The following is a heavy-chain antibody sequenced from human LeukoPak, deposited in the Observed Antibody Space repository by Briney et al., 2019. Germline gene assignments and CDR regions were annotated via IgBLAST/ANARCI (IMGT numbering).Heavy chain of an antibody. J-gene: IGHJ6*02. CDR1: GFTFSSYG. V-gene: IGHV3-30*18. CDR2: ISYDGSNK. Sequence: GRSLRLSCAASGFTFSSYGMHWVRQAPGKGLEWVAVISYDGSNKYYADSVKGRFTISRDNSKNTLYLQMNSLRAEDTAVYYCAKDANDFWHYYGMDVWGRGTTVTVSS. CDR3: AKDANDFWHYYGMDV. D-gene: IGHD3-3*01.